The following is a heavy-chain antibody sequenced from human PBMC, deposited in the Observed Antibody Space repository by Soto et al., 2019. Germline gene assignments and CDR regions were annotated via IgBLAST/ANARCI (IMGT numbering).Heavy chain of an antibody. CDR3: ASSDSSGSYYGSGDY. Sequence: QVQLQESGPGLVKPSGTLSLTCAVSGGSISSSNWWSWVRQPPGKGLEWIGEIYHSGSTNYNPSLKSQVTISVDKSKNQFSLKLSSVTAADTAVYYCASSDSSGSYYGSGDYWGQGTLVTVSS. CDR2: IYHSGST. CDR1: GGSISSSNW. J-gene: IGHJ4*02. V-gene: IGHV4-4*02. D-gene: IGHD1-26*01.